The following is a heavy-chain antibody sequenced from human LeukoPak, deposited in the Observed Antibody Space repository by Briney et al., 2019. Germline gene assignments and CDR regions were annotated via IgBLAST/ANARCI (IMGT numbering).Heavy chain of an antibody. D-gene: IGHD2-2*01. CDR3: ARDYSPAGMGVDY. V-gene: IGHV3-30*02. CDR2: IRYDGSNK. CDR1: GFTLSSYG. J-gene: IGHJ4*02. Sequence: PGGSLRLSCAASGFTLSSYGMHWVRQAPGKGLEWVAFIRYDGSNKYYADSVKGRFTISRDNSKNTLYLQMNSLRAEDTAVYYCARDYSPAGMGVDYWGQGTLVTVSS.